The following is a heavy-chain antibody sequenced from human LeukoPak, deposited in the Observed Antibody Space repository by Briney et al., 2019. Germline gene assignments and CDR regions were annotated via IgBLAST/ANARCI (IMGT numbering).Heavy chain of an antibody. D-gene: IGHD1-26*01. CDR2: INIDGSRT. CDR1: GFTFSNYW. CDR3: VRSMSGRNDF. J-gene: IGHJ4*02. Sequence: GWYLRLSCAGSGFTFSNYWVHWVRPAPGKGLVWVSRINIDGSRTDYADSVKGRFTISRDNAKNTLYLQMNSLSAEDTAVYYCVRSMSGRNDFWGQGTLVTVSS. V-gene: IGHV3-74*01.